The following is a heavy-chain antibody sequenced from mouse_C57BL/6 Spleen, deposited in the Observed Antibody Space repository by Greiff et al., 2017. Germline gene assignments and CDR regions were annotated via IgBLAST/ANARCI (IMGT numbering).Heavy chain of an antibody. D-gene: IGHD4-1*01. CDR3: VRHPNWDY. V-gene: IGHV10-1*01. J-gene: IGHJ2*01. CDR2: IRSKSNNYAT. CDR1: GFSFNTSA. Sequence: EVQLVESGGGLVQPKGSLKLSCAASGFSFNTSAMHWVRQAPGKGLEWVARIRSKSNNYATYYADSVKDRFTISRDESESMLYLQMNNLKTEDTAMYYCVRHPNWDYWGQGTTHTVSS.